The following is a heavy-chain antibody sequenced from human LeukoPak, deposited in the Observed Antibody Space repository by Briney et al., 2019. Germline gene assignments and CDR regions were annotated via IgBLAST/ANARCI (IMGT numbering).Heavy chain of an antibody. J-gene: IGHJ4*02. CDR2: MNPNSGNT. V-gene: IGHV1-8*01. Sequence: ASVKVSCKASGYTFTSYDINWVRQATGQGLEWMGWMNPNSGNTGYAQKFQGRVTMTTDTSTSTAHMELRSLRSDDTAVYYCARREQWLVGDDYWGQGTLVTVSS. CDR3: ARREQWLVGDDY. D-gene: IGHD6-19*01. CDR1: GYTFTSYD.